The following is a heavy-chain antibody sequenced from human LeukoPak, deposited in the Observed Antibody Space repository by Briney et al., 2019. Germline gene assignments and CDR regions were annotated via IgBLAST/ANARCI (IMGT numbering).Heavy chain of an antibody. CDR1: GYTFTRYY. Sequence: GASVKVSCKTSGYTFTRYYMHWVRQAPGQGLELMGWINPNSGGTNYAQKFQGSVTMTRDMPISTAYMELSRLRSDDTAVFYCAREDEYGDYDYWGQGTLVTVSS. D-gene: IGHD4-17*01. J-gene: IGHJ4*02. CDR3: AREDEYGDYDY. V-gene: IGHV1-2*02. CDR2: INPNSGGT.